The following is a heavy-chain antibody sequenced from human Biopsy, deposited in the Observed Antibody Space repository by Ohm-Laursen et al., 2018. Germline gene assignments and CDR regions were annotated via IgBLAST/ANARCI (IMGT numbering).Heavy chain of an antibody. Sequence: SETLSLTCTVSGDSVSSGSFYWTWIRQPPGQGLECIGYIYDRGSTANYNPSLESRVTMSVDMPKSQFSLKLSSVTAADTAIYYCARGMRSSGWPYFDSWGQGTLVAVSS. D-gene: IGHD6-19*01. CDR3: ARGMRSSGWPYFDS. J-gene: IGHJ4*02. CDR1: GDSVSSGSFY. V-gene: IGHV4-61*01. CDR2: IYDRGSTA.